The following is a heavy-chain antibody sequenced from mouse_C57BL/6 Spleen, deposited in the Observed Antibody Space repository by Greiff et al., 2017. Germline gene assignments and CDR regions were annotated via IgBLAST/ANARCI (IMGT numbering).Heavy chain of an antibody. D-gene: IGHD2-5*01. CDR1: GYAFSSSW. J-gene: IGHJ4*01. CDR2: IYPGDGDT. CDR3: ARTYYSNYYAMDY. V-gene: IGHV1-82*01. Sequence: LVESGPELVKPGASVKISCKASGYAFSSSWMNWVKQRPGKGLEWIGRIYPGDGDTNYNGKFKGKATLTADKSSSTAYMQLSSLTSEDSAVYFCARTYYSNYYAMDYWGQGTSVTVSS.